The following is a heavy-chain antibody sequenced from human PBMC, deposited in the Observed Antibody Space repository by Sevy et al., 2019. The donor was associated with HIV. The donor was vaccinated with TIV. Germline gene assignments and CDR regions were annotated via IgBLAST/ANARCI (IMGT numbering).Heavy chain of an antibody. J-gene: IGHJ4*02. CDR3: ARDLWGRSSDWYVDY. V-gene: IGHV3-30-3*01. CDR2: ISYAGSNK. CDR1: GFTFSSYA. D-gene: IGHD6-19*01. Sequence: GGSLRLSCAASGFTFSSYAMHWVRQAPGKGLEWVAVISYAGSNKSYADSVKGRFTISRDNSKNTLYLQMNSLRAEDTAVYYCARDLWGRSSDWYVDYWGQGTLVTVSS.